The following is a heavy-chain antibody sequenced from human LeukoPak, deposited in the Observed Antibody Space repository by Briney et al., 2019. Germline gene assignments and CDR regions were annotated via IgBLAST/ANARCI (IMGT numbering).Heavy chain of an antibody. V-gene: IGHV3-23*01. D-gene: IGHD6-13*01. Sequence: GGSLRLSCAASGFTFSSYAMSWVRQAPGKGLEWGSGISGSGGSTYYADSVKGRFTISRDNSRNTPYLQMNSPRAEDTAVYYCAILPGYSSGWYEVNYWGQGTLVTVSS. CDR3: AILPGYSSGWYEVNY. CDR1: GFTFSSYA. CDR2: ISGSGGST. J-gene: IGHJ4*02.